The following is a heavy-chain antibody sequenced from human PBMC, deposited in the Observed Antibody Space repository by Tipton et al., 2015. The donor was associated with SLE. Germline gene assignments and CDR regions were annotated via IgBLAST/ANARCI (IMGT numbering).Heavy chain of an antibody. CDR2: ISTYNGNT. CDR1: GYTFTTYG. D-gene: IGHD5-18*01. Sequence: QVQLVQSGAEVKKPGASVRVPCKASGYTFTTYGISWVRQAPGQGLEWMGWISTYNGNTNYAQKLQGRVTMTSDTSTSTAYMELRSLRSDDTAIYYCARVRVDTAMGVFDFWGQGTLVTVSS. V-gene: IGHV1-18*01. CDR3: ARVRVDTAMGVFDF. J-gene: IGHJ4*02.